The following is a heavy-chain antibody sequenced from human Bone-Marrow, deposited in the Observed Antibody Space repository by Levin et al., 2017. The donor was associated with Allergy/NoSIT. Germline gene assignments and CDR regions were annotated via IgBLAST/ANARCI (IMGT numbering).Heavy chain of an antibody. Sequence: SQTLSLPCAISGDSVSSNSAGWRWIRQSPSRGLEWLGRTVYRSKWYTSYAGSVKNRMIISADTSKNQFSLQLNSVTPGDTAVYYCVRDIDEIIGTTSGMDVWGQGTTVTVSS. CDR2: TVYRSKWYT. CDR1: GDSVSSNSAG. V-gene: IGHV6-1*01. J-gene: IGHJ6*02. CDR3: VRDIDEIIGTTSGMDV. D-gene: IGHD1-14*01.